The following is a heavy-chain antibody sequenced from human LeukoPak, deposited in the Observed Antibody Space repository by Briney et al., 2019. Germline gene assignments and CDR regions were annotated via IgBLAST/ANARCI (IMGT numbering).Heavy chain of an antibody. CDR1: GGSFSGYY. Sequence: SSETLSLTCAVYGGSFSGYYWSWIRQPPGKGLEWIGEINHSGSTNYNPSLKSRVTISVDTSKNQFSLKLSSATAADTAVYYCARAVVVAATAGEGYYYYGMDVWGQGTTVTVSS. D-gene: IGHD2-15*01. V-gene: IGHV4-34*01. CDR3: ARAVVVAATAGEGYYYYGMDV. CDR2: INHSGST. J-gene: IGHJ6*02.